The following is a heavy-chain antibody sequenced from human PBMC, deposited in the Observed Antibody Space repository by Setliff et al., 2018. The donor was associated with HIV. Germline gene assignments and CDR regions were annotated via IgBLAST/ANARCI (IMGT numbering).Heavy chain of an antibody. D-gene: IGHD6-19*01. CDR1: GYTFSSYG. J-gene: IGHJ3*01. Sequence: AASVKVSCKASGYTFSSYGISWVRQAPGQGLEWMGWISGYNGNTKYVQKLQGRVTMTTDTSTRTVYMELRSLRHDDTAEYFCARVPYRSAWFSGGHDAFDVWGQGTMVTVSS. CDR3: ARVPYRSAWFSGGHDAFDV. V-gene: IGHV1-18*01. CDR2: ISGYNGNT.